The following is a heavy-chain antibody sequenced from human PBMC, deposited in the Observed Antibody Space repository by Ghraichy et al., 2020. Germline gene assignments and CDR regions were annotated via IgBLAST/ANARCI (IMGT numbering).Heavy chain of an antibody. CDR2: ISYDGSNK. CDR3: AKDLDSGSWLVRVSVDY. CDR1: GFTFSSYG. D-gene: IGHD6-19*01. Sequence: LSLTCAASGFTFSSYGMHWVRQAPGKGLEWVAVISYDGSNKYYADSVKGRFTISRDNSKNTLYLQMNSLRAEDTAVYYCAKDLDSGSWLVRVSVDYWGQGTLVTVSS. J-gene: IGHJ4*02. V-gene: IGHV3-30*18.